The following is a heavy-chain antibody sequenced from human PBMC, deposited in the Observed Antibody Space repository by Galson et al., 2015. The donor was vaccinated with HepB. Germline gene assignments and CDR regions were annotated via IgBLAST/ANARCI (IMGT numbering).Heavy chain of an antibody. CDR1: GFTFSSYA. Sequence: SLRLSCAASGFTFSSYAMHWVRQAPGKGLEWVAVISYDGSNKYYADSVKGRFTISRDNSKNTLYLQMNSLRAEDTAVYYCARDTVAAADPEEYNWFDPWGQGTLVTVSS. J-gene: IGHJ5*02. CDR3: ARDTVAAADPEEYNWFDP. V-gene: IGHV3-30*04. CDR2: ISYDGSNK. D-gene: IGHD6-13*01.